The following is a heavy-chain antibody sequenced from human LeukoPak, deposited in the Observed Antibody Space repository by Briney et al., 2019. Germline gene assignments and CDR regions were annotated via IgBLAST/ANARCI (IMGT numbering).Heavy chain of an antibody. D-gene: IGHD2-15*01. V-gene: IGHV1-69*10. CDR1: GGTFSIYA. Sequence: GASVKVSCKASGGTFSIYAISWVRQAPGQGLEWMGRIIPIFGIANYAQKFQGRVTITADKSTSTAYMELSSLRSEDTAVYYCARDHCSGGSCYSRGPWHNWFDPWGQGTLVTVSS. J-gene: IGHJ5*02. CDR2: IIPIFGIA. CDR3: ARDHCSGGSCYSRGPWHNWFDP.